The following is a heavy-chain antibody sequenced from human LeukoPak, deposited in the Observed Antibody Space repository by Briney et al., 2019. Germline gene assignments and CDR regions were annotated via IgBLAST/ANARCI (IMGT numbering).Heavy chain of an antibody. J-gene: IGHJ4*02. Sequence: PSETLSLTCTVSGGSISSGDYYWSWIRQPPGKGLEWIGYIYYSGDTYYNPSLKSRVTMSVDTSKYQFSLNLSSVTAADTAVYYCARVLPEWGPEVVVAASYFDSWGQGTLVTVSS. D-gene: IGHD2-15*01. CDR3: ARVLPEWGPEVVVAASYFDS. V-gene: IGHV4-30-4*01. CDR1: GGSISSGDYY. CDR2: IYYSGDT.